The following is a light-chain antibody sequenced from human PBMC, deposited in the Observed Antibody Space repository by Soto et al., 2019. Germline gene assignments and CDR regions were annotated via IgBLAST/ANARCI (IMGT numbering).Light chain of an antibody. CDR1: SIDVGGYNY. V-gene: IGLV2-8*01. J-gene: IGLJ3*02. CDR3: SSYAGSNNLV. Sequence: QSALTQPTSASGSPGQSVTISCTGTSIDVGGYNYVSWYQQHPGKAPKLMIYEVIKRPSGVPDRFSGSKSGNTASLAVSGLQAEDEADYYCSSYAGSNNLVFGGGTKLTVL. CDR2: EVI.